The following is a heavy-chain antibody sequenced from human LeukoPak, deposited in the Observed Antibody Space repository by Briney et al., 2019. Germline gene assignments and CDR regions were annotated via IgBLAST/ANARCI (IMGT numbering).Heavy chain of an antibody. J-gene: IGHJ3*02. D-gene: IGHD5-24*01. CDR3: AKVGEMATIVDDAFDI. Sequence: GGSLRLSCAVSGFIFSSYSMNWVRQAPGKGLEWVSHISSSSTSKYYADSVKGRFTISRDNAKNSLYLQMNSLRAEDTAVYYCAKVGEMATIVDDAFDIWGQGTMVTVSS. CDR1: GFIFSSYS. V-gene: IGHV3-48*04. CDR2: ISSSSTSK.